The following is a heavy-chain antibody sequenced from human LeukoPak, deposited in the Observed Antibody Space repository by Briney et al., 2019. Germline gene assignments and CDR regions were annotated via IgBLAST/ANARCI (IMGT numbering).Heavy chain of an antibody. CDR3: ARGRDKTTSPAIDY. V-gene: IGHV1-2*02. CDR2: ISPKSGDT. J-gene: IGHJ4*02. Sequence: ASVKVSCKASGYTFSGYYMHWVRQAPGQGNAWMGWISPKSGDTNYAQNFQGRVTMTRDTSISTAYMELSRLTSDDTAVYYCARGRDKTTSPAIDYWGQGTLVTVSS. CDR1: GYTFSGYY. D-gene: IGHD2-2*01.